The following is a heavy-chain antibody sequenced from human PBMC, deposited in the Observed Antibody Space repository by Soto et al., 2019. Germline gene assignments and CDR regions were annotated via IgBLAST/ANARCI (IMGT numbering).Heavy chain of an antibody. Sequence: KPGGSLRLSCAASGFTFSSYSMNWVRQAPGKGLEWVSSISSSSSYIYYADSVKGRFTISRDNAKNSLYLQMNSLRAEDTAVYYCARDWKGYSSSWYLGYYYYGMDVWGQGTTVTVSS. J-gene: IGHJ6*02. V-gene: IGHV3-21*01. CDR2: ISSSSSYI. D-gene: IGHD6-13*01. CDR1: GFTFSSYS. CDR3: ARDWKGYSSSWYLGYYYYGMDV.